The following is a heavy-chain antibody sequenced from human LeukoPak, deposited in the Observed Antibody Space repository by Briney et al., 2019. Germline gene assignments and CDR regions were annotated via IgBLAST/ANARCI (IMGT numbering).Heavy chain of an antibody. CDR1: GGSFSGYY. Sequence: SETLSLTCAVYGGSFSGYYWSWIRQPPGEGLEWIGEINHSGSANYNPSLKSRVTISVDTSKNQFSLKLSSVTAADTAVYYCARARRYYGSDYWGQGTLVTVSS. V-gene: IGHV4-34*01. CDR3: ARARRYYGSDY. D-gene: IGHD3-10*01. J-gene: IGHJ4*02. CDR2: INHSGSA.